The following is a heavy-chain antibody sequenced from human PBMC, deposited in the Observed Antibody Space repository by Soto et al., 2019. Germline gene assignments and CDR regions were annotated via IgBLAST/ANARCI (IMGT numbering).Heavy chain of an antibody. Sequence: EVQLVESGGGLVKPGGSLRLSCAASGFTFSSYSMNWVRQAPGKGLEGVSSISSGSSYIYYADSVKDRFTISRDKATNSRYLPMTSLRAEDTAVYYCARSSVGSGKLWNYYGMDVWGQGTTVTVSS. V-gene: IGHV3-21*06. CDR3: ARSSVGSGKLWNYYGMDV. CDR1: GFTFSSYS. CDR2: ISSGSSYI. J-gene: IGHJ6*02. D-gene: IGHD3-10*01.